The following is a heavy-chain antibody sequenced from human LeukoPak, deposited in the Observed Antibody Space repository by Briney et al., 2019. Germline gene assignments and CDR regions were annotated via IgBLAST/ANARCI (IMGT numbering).Heavy chain of an antibody. V-gene: IGHV3-30-3*01. CDR3: ARRAAAGTPYYYYGMDV. CDR2: ISYDGSNK. D-gene: IGHD6-13*01. Sequence: GGSLRVSCAASGFTFSSYAMHWVRQAPGKGLEWVAVISYDGSNKYYADSVKGRFTISRDNSKNTLYLQMNSLRAEDTAVYYCARRAAAGTPYYYYGMDVWGQGTTVTVSS. CDR1: GFTFSSYA. J-gene: IGHJ6*02.